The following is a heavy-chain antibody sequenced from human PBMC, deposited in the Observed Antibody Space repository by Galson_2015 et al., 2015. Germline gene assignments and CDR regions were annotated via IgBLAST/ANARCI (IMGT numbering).Heavy chain of an antibody. CDR3: ATSGFRQQLVGFDP. D-gene: IGHD6-13*01. J-gene: IGHJ5*02. CDR1: GYTLTELS. V-gene: IGHV1-24*01. CDR2: FDPEDGET. Sequence: SVKVSCKVSGYTLTELSMHWVRQAPGKGLEWMGGFDPEDGETIYAQKFQGRVTMTEDTSTDTAYMELSSLRSEDTAVYYCATSGFRQQLVGFDPWGQGTLVTVSS.